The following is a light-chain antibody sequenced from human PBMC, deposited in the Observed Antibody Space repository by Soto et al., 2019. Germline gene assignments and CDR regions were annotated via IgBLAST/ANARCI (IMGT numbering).Light chain of an antibody. Sequence: QMTQSPSSLSASVGDGVTITCRASQTISNYLNWYQHKPGKAPELLLFAASRLQSGVPSRFSGSGSGTDFTLTISSLLPEDFATYYCQQTYSTPYTFGQGTKLDIK. V-gene: IGKV1-39*01. CDR2: AAS. J-gene: IGKJ2*01. CDR3: QQTYSTPYT. CDR1: QTISNY.